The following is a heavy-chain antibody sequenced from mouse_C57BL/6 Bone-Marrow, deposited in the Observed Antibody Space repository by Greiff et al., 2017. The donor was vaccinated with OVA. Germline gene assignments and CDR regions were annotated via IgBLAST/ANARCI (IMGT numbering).Heavy chain of an antibody. CDR1: GFTFSSYA. V-gene: IGHV5-4*03. CDR3: ARGGLRY. J-gene: IGHJ3*01. CDR2: ISDGGSYT. Sequence: EVKLVESGGGLVKPGGSLKLSCAASGFTFSSYAMSWVRQTPEKRLEWVATISDGGSYTYYPDNVKGRFTISRDNAKNNLYLQMSHLKSEDTAMYYCARGGLRYWGQGTLVTVSA. D-gene: IGHD2-2*01.